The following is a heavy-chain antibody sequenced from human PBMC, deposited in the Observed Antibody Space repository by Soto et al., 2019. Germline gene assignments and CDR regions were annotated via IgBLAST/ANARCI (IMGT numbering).Heavy chain of an antibody. J-gene: IGHJ4*02. V-gene: IGHV4-59*01. CDR3: ARAPRGNYSYPSYFDY. CDR1: GGSISSYY. D-gene: IGHD3-16*02. Sequence: SETLSLTCTVSGGSISSYYWSWIRQPPGKGLEWIGYIYYSGSTNYNPSLKSRVTISVDTSKNQFSLKLSSVTAADTAVYYCARAPRGNYSYPSYFDYWGQGTLVTVSS. CDR2: IYYSGST.